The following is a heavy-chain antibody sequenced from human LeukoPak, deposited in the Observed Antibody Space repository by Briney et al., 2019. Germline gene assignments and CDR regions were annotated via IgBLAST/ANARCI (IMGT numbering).Heavy chain of an antibody. CDR1: GFTFSDYY. D-gene: IGHD3-10*02. CDR2: ISSSGSTI. Sequence: PGGSLRLSCAASGFTFSDYYMSWIRQAPGKGLEWVSYISSSGSTIYYADSVKGRFTISRDNAKNSLYLQMNSLTTDDTAFYFCAKELDTMFFDYWGQGALVTVSS. J-gene: IGHJ4*02. V-gene: IGHV3-11*01. CDR3: AKELDTMFFDY.